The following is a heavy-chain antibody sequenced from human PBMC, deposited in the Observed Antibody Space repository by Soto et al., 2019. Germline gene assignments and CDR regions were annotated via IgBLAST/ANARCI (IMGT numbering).Heavy chain of an antibody. Sequence: QVHLQESGPGLVKPSQTLSLTCSVNGDSINSDSVYWSWIRQSPGKGLEYIGYITYNGRTFYNPSLKSRVTMSVDTPKNQFSLEVRSVTAADTAVYYCARERQVGPSSGRFDAWGQGTLVTVST. CDR1: GDSINSDSVY. V-gene: IGHV4-31*03. CDR2: ITYNGRT. CDR3: ARERQVGPSSGRFDA. J-gene: IGHJ5*02.